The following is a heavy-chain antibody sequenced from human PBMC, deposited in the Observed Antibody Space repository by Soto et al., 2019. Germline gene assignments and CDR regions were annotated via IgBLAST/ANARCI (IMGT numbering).Heavy chain of an antibody. CDR1: GFTLSSYC. D-gene: IGHD1-1*01. Sequence: XGSLRLSFAASGFTLSSYCMDWVRQAPGEGLVWVSYIKPDGSRTKDADSVKGRFTISRDNARNTLYLRMNSLRAEDTAVYYCARDNNWSYDSWGRGTLVTVSS. CDR3: ARDNNWSYDS. CDR2: IKPDGSRT. J-gene: IGHJ4*02. V-gene: IGHV3-74*03.